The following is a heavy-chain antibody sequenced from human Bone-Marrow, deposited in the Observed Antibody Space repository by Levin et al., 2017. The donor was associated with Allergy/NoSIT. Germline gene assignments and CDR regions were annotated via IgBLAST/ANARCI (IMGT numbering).Heavy chain of an antibody. Sequence: SGPTLVKPTQTLTLTCTFSGFSLTTTGVGVGWIRQPPGKAPEWLALIYWDDDKRYNPSLKSRLTITKDTSKNQVFLTMTNMDTVDTATYYCALRVTGGDPCGSTTCYMPFDPWGQGTLVTVSS. CDR2: IYWDDDK. CDR1: GFSLTTTGVG. CDR3: ALRVTGGDPCGSTTCYMPFDP. J-gene: IGHJ5*02. V-gene: IGHV2-5*02. D-gene: IGHD2-2*02.